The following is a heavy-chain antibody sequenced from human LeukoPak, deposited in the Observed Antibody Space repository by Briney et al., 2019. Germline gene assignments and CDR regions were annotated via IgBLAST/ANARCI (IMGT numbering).Heavy chain of an antibody. CDR3: ARGRDGYIIAAAELFWN. CDR1: GFTFSSYW. Sequence: GGSLRLSCAASGFTFSSYWMHWVRQAPGKGLVWVSRINSDGSSTSYADSVKGRFTISRDNAKNTLYLQMNSLRAEDTAVYYCARGRDGYIIAAAELFWNWGQGTLVTVSS. CDR2: INSDGSST. J-gene: IGHJ4*02. D-gene: IGHD5-24*01. V-gene: IGHV3-74*01.